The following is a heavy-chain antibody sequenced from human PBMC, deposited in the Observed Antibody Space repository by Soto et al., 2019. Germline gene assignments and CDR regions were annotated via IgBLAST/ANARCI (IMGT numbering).Heavy chain of an antibody. CDR1: GYTFTSYEYY. CDR3: ARALITIFGMVKPLYGMDV. V-gene: IGHV1-2*02. Sequence: GASVKVSCKASGYTFTSYEYYIHWVRQAPGQGLEWMGWINPNSGGTNYAQKFQGRVTMTRDTSISTAYMELSRLRSDDTAVYYCARALITIFGMVKPLYGMDVWGQGTTVTVSS. CDR2: INPNSGGT. J-gene: IGHJ6*02. D-gene: IGHD3-3*01.